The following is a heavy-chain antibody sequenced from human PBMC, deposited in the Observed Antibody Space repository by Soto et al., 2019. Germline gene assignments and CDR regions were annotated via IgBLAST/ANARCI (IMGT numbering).Heavy chain of an antibody. V-gene: IGHV3-30*18. D-gene: IGHD4-4*01. CDR3: AKDPASGLQRNWFDP. CDR2: ISYDGSNK. CDR1: GFTFSSYG. Sequence: GGSLRLSCAASGFTFSSYGMHWVRQAPGKGLEWVAVISYDGSNKYYADSVKGRFTISRDNSKNTLYLQMNSLRAEDTAVYYCAKDPASGLQRNWFDPWGQGTLVTVSS. J-gene: IGHJ5*02.